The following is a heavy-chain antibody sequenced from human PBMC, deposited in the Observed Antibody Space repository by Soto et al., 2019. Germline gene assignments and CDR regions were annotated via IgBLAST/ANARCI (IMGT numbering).Heavy chain of an antibody. D-gene: IGHD3-3*01. CDR1: GGSISSGDYY. CDR3: ARGNFWSGYYSGTYYFDY. CDR2: IYYSGST. V-gene: IGHV4-30-4*01. J-gene: IGHJ4*02. Sequence: SETLSLTCTVSGGSISSGDYYWSWIRQPPGKGLEWIGYIYYSGSTYYNPSLKSRVTISVNTSKNQFSLKLSSVTAADTAVYYCARGNFWSGYYSGTYYFDYWGQGTLVTVSS.